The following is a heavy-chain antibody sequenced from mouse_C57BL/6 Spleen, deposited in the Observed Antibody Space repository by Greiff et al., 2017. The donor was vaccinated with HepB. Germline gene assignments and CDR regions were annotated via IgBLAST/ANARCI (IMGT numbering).Heavy chain of an antibody. CDR3: ARDLTGTRGNAMDY. J-gene: IGHJ4*01. V-gene: IGHV1-59*01. CDR2: IDPSDSYT. CDR1: GYTFTSYW. D-gene: IGHD4-1*01. Sequence: VQLQQSGAELVRPGTSVKLSCKASGYTFTSYWMHWVKQRPGQGLEWIGVIDPSDSYTNYNQKFEGKATLTVDTSSSTAYMQLSSLTSEDSAVYYCARDLTGTRGNAMDYWGQGTSVTVSS.